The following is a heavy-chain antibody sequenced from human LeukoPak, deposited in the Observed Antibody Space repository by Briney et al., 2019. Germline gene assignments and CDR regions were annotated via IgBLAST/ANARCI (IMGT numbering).Heavy chain of an antibody. CDR3: ARASYGGYVEFDY. CDR1: GGSFSGYY. D-gene: IGHD5-12*01. CDR2: INHSGST. V-gene: IGHV4-34*01. J-gene: IGHJ4*02. Sequence: SETLSLTCAVYGGSFSGYYWSWTRQPPGKGLEWIGEINHSGSTNYNPSFKSRVTISVGTSKNQFSLKLSSVTAADTAVYYCARASYGGYVEFDYWGQGTLVTVSS.